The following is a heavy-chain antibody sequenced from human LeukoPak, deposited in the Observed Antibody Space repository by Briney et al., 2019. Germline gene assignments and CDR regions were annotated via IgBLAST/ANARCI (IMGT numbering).Heavy chain of an antibody. CDR1: GFTFSDYA. Sequence: GGSLRLSCAASGFTFSDYAMRWVRQAPGKGLEWLSEISGGGDGAYHADSVKGRFTISRDNSKNTLYLQMNSLRAEDTAVYYCAKDQVRFDYWGQGTLVTVSS. J-gene: IGHJ4*02. V-gene: IGHV3-23*01. CDR3: AKDQVRFDY. CDR2: ISGGGDGA.